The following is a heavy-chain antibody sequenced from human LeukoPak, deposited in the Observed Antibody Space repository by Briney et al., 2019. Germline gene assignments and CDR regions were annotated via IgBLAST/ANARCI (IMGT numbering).Heavy chain of an antibody. CDR1: GYNFINYY. V-gene: IGHV1-46*01. CDR2: ISPSGGST. Sequence: ASVTVSFKASGYNFINYYIHWVRQAPGRGGEGMGIISPSGGSTGYAQKFHDRFTVISDTFTSTVYMELSSLKSEDTAVYYCAREDVVLVDGARYLYYGLDVWGQGTTVTVS. J-gene: IGHJ6*02. CDR3: AREDVVLVDGARYLYYGLDV. D-gene: IGHD6-19*01.